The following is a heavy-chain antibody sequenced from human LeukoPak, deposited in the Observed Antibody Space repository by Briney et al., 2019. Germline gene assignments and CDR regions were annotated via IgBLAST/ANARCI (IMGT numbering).Heavy chain of an antibody. CDR2: VSYSGGT. CDR1: GDSVSGHY. V-gene: IGHV4-59*02. CDR3: ARAPMAITTSAFPDAFDF. D-gene: IGHD5-12*01. Sequence: SETLSLTCTVSGDSVSGHYWSWIRQTPGKGLEWIGYVSYSGGTNYNPSLKRRVSISLDTSKNQFSLKLSSPAAADPAVYYCARAPMAITTSAFPDAFDFWGQGTMVIVSS. J-gene: IGHJ3*01.